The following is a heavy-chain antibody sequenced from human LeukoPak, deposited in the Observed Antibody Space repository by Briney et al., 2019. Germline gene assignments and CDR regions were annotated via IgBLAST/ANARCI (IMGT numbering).Heavy chain of an antibody. CDR1: GGSISSDDYY. J-gene: IGHJ4*02. CDR2: IYYSGST. D-gene: IGHD3-3*01. V-gene: IGHV4-30-4*08. Sequence: SQTLSLTCTVSGGSISSDDYYWSWIRQPPGKGLEWIGYIYYSGSTYYNPSLKGRVTISVDTSKNQFSLKLSSVTAADTAVYYCARTPLRFLEWLPHYWGQGTLVTVSS. CDR3: ARTPLRFLEWLPHY.